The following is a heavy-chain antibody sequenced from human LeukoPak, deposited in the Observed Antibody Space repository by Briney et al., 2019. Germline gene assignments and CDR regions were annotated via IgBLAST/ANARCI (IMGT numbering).Heavy chain of an antibody. Sequence: SETLSLTCTVSGGSISSYYWSWIRQPPGRGLEWIGYIYYSGSTNYNPSLKSRVTISVDTSKNQFSLKLSSVTAADTAVYFCASSRSGGSCYSDYWGQGTLVTVSS. CDR3: ASSRSGGSCYSDY. CDR1: GGSISSYY. CDR2: IYYSGST. D-gene: IGHD2-15*01. V-gene: IGHV4-59*01. J-gene: IGHJ4*02.